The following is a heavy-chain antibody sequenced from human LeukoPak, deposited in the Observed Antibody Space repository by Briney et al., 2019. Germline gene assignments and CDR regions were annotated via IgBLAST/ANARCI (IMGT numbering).Heavy chain of an antibody. V-gene: IGHV4-59*01. CDR2: ISYSGRT. D-gene: IGHD2-15*01. Sequence: PSETLSLTCTVSGDSISTYYWSWIRQPPGKGLEWIGYISYSGRTNYNPSLKSRVTISVDTSNNQFSLKLSSVTAADTAVYYCARDDGSRQNWFDPWGQGTLDTVSS. CDR3: ARDDGSRQNWFDP. J-gene: IGHJ5*02. CDR1: GDSISTYY.